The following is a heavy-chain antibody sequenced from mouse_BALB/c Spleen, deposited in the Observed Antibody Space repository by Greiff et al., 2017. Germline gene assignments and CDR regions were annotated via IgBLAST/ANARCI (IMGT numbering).Heavy chain of an antibody. Sequence: EVKLVESGGGLVQPGGSRKLSCAASGFTFSDYGMAWVRQAPGKGPEWVAFISNLAYSIYYADTVTGRFTISRENAKNTLYLEMSSLRSEDTAMYYCARGGTGTPYYFDYWGQGTTLTVSS. D-gene: IGHD4-1*01. J-gene: IGHJ2*01. CDR1: GFTFSDYG. CDR3: ARGGTGTPYYFDY. CDR2: ISNLAYSI. V-gene: IGHV5-15*02.